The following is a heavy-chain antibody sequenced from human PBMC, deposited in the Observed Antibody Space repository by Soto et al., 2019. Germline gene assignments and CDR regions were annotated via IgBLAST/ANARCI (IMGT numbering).Heavy chain of an antibody. CDR3: ARGRYSSSWYGSFDY. CDR1: GGSFSGYY. D-gene: IGHD6-13*01. V-gene: IGHV4-34*01. Sequence: SETLSLTCAVYGGSFSGYYWSWIRQPPGKGLEWIGEINHSGSTNYNPSLKSRVTISVDTSKNQFSLTLSSVTAADTAVYYCARGRYSSSWYGSFDYWGQGTLVTVSS. CDR2: INHSGST. J-gene: IGHJ4*02.